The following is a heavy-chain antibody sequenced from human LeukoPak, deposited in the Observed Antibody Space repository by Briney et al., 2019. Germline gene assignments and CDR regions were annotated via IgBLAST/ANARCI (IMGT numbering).Heavy chain of an antibody. J-gene: IGHJ4*02. Sequence: GGSLRLSCAASGFTFSDYAMSWVRQVPRKGLEWVSGVSGSGGRTYYADSAKGRFTISRDNTKNTLYLQMNSLRAEDTAIYYCAKEKQWLVHRRDYFDYWGQGTLVTVSS. CDR3: AKEKQWLVHRRDYFDY. CDR1: GFTFSDYA. CDR2: VSGSGGRT. V-gene: IGHV3-23*01. D-gene: IGHD6-19*01.